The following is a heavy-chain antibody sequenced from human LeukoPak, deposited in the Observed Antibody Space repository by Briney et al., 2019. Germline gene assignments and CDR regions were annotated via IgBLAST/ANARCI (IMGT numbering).Heavy chain of an antibody. D-gene: IGHD4-11*01. CDR3: ARAYDYTNYYYYYYMDV. J-gene: IGHJ6*03. V-gene: IGHV4-38-2*02. CDR2: FYHSGIT. CDR1: GYSISSGYF. Sequence: SETLSLTCTVSGYSISSGYFWGWIRAPPGKGLEWIGSFYHSGITYYNPSLKSRVTISVEMSKNQFSLKLSSVTAADTAVYYCARAYDYTNYYYYYYMDVWGKGTTVTVSS.